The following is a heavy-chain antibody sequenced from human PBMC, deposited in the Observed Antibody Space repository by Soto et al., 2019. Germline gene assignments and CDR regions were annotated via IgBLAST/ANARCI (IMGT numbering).Heavy chain of an antibody. CDR3: ARDGEYCSSTSCYSYYYGMDV. V-gene: IGHV3-30-3*01. J-gene: IGHJ6*01. D-gene: IGHD2-2*01. Sequence: QVQLVESGGGVVQPGRSLRLSCAASGFTFSSYAMHWVRQAPGKGLEWVAVISYDGSNKYYADSVKGRFTISRDNSKNTLYLQMNSLRAEDTAVYYCARDGEYCSSTSCYSYYYGMDVW. CDR2: ISYDGSNK. CDR1: GFTFSSYA.